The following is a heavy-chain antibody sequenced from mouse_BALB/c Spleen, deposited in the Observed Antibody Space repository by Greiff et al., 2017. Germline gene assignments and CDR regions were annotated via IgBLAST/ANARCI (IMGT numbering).Heavy chain of an antibody. V-gene: IGHV2-9*02. CDR1: GFSLTSYG. J-gene: IGHJ4*01. CDR3: AGPMNTRAIDY. Sequence: VQLVESGPGLVAPSQSLSITCTVSGFSLTSYGVHWVRQPPGKGLEWLGVIWAGGSTNSHSALMSRLCISKDNSKSHVFLKMNSLQTTDTAMYYCAGPMNTRAIDYWGQGTSVTVSS. D-gene: IGHD2-4*01. CDR2: IWAGGST.